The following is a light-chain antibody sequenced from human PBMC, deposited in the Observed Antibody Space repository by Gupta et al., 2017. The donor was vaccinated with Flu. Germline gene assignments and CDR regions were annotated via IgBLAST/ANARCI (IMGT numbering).Light chain of an antibody. CDR1: QSVLYSSNNKNY. V-gene: IGKV4-1*01. Sequence: DIVMTQSPDSLSVSLGERATINCKSSQSVLYSSNNKNYLAWHQQKPGQPPKLLIYWASTREAGVPDRISGSGSGTDFTLTISSLQAEDVAVYFCQQYYDTPTFGQGTKVEIK. CDR3: QQYYDTPT. J-gene: IGKJ1*01. CDR2: WAS.